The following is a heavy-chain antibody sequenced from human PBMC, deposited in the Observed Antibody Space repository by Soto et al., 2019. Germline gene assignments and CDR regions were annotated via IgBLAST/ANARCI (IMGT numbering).Heavy chain of an antibody. Sequence: GGSLRLSCAGSGFTFNMYWMQWVRQVPGKGPVWVARIYNDGTYADYADSVKGRFTISRDNAKDTLYLQMDDLRAEDSALYHYSRGHRDTLLGPRAHWRQGTCVTV. CDR2: IYNDGTYA. J-gene: IGHJ1*01. V-gene: IGHV3-74*01. CDR3: SRGHRDTLLGPRAH. CDR1: GFTFNMYW. D-gene: IGHD3-10*01.